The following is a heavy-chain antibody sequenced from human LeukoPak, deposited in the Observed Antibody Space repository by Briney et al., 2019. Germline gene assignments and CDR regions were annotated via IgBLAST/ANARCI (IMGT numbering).Heavy chain of an antibody. CDR3: ARGPLAADY. CDR1: GFTFSSYS. Sequence: GGSLRLSCAASGFTFSSYSMNWVRQAPGKGLEWVSSISSSSSFIYYADSVRGRFTISRDNAKNSLYLRMNSLRAEDTAMYYCARGPLAADYWGQGTLVTVSS. CDR2: ISSSSSFI. D-gene: IGHD6-13*01. J-gene: IGHJ4*02. V-gene: IGHV3-21*01.